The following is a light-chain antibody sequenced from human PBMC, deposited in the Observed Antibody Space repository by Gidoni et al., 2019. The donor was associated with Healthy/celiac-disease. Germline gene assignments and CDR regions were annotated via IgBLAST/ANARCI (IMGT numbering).Light chain of an antibody. CDR2: DDS. CDR3: QVWDSSSDHVV. J-gene: IGLJ2*01. CDR1: NIGSKS. Sequence: SYVLTPPPSVSVAPGQTARMTFGGNNIGSKSVHWDQQKPGQAPVLVVYDDSDRPSGIPERFSGSNSGNTATLTISRVEAGDEADYYCQVWDSSSDHVVFGGGTKLTVL. V-gene: IGLV3-21*02.